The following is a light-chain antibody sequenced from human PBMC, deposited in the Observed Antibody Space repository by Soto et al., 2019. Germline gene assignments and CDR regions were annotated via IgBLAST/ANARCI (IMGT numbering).Light chain of an antibody. CDR3: LQANSFPLT. V-gene: IGKV1-12*01. Sequence: DIQMTQSPSSLSASVGDRVTITCRASQGITSYFNWYQQKPGRAPNLLIYAASSLQSGVPSRFSGSGSGTDYTLTISSLQPEDFATYYCLQANSFPLTFGGGTKVDIK. J-gene: IGKJ4*01. CDR1: QGITSY. CDR2: AAS.